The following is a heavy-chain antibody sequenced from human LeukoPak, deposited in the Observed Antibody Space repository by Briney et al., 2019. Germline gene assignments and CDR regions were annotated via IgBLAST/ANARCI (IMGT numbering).Heavy chain of an antibody. CDR2: IKQDGSEK. V-gene: IGHV3-7*05. Sequence: GGSLRLSCAVSGFSLSNCWMRWARQTPGKGLEWVANIKQDGSEKHYVDSVKGRFATTTDNAKDSLYLQMNSLRIEDTAVYYCATAGYNFDYWGQGTLVTVSS. D-gene: IGHD5-18*01. J-gene: IGHJ4*02. CDR1: GFSLSNCW. CDR3: ATAGYNFDY.